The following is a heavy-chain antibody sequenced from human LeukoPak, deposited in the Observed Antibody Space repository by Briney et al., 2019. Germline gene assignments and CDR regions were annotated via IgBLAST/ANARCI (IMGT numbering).Heavy chain of an antibody. J-gene: IGHJ4*02. Sequence: SETLSLTCTVSGASISSYYWSWIRQPPGKGPEWIGDIYYSGSIKYNPSLKSRVTMSVDTSKNQFSLKLSSVTAADTATYYCARENPSGYYNRPIDYWGQGTLVTVSS. CDR1: GASISSYY. D-gene: IGHD3-22*01. V-gene: IGHV4-59*01. CDR3: ARENPSGYYNRPIDY. CDR2: IYYSGSI.